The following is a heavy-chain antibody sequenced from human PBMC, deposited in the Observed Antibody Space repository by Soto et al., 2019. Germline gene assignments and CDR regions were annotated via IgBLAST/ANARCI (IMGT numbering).Heavy chain of an antibody. Sequence: PGGSLRLSCAASGFTFRSFTMNWVRPAPGKGLEWVSTISSNSAYIYYTDALRGRFTISRDNAKNSLHLQMNSLRAEDTAVYYCTRDASRDSSARGWFDPWGPGTLVTVSS. CDR1: GFTFRSFT. J-gene: IGHJ5*02. D-gene: IGHD6-13*01. V-gene: IGHV3-21*01. CDR3: TRDASRDSSARGWFDP. CDR2: ISSNSAYI.